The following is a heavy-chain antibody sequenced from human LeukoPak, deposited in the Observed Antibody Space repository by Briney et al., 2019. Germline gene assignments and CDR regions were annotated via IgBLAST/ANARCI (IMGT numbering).Heavy chain of an antibody. CDR2: IYYSGST. D-gene: IGHD6-13*01. CDR1: GGSISSSSYY. V-gene: IGHV4-39*01. J-gene: IGHJ4*02. CDR3: ARQSGPYASRWFDY. Sequence: SETLSLTCTVSGGSISSSSYYWGWIRQPPGKGLEWIGSIYYSGSTFYNPSLESRVTISVNTSQNQFSLKLSSVTAADPAVYYCARQSGPYASRWFDYWGQGTLVTVSS.